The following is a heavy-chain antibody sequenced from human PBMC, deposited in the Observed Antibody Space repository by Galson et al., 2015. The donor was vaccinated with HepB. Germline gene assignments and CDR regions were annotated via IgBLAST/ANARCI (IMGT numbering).Heavy chain of an antibody. CDR2: IYPGDANT. D-gene: IGHD5-24*01. CDR1: GYSFTTYR. J-gene: IGHJ4*02. Sequence: GAAVTKPVVPLKLSCKASGYSFTTYRIGWVRQMPGQGLEWKGIIYPGDANTRYSPSFQGQVTISAEKSYSTAYQHWSSLKASDTAIYYCARQGGGYTFWGQGTLVTVSS. CDR3: ARQGGGYTF. V-gene: IGHV5-51*01.